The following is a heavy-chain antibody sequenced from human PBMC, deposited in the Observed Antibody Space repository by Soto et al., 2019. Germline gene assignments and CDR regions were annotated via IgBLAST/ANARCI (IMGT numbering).Heavy chain of an antibody. D-gene: IGHD5-18*01. CDR3: ARALGDTAMNAGVDP. V-gene: IGHV1-46*03. CDR2: IAPSGGST. J-gene: IGHJ5*02. Sequence: GVSVKVCCEASGYTFASCYMHWVHQAPGQGLEWMGIIAPSGGSTSYAQKFQGRVTMTRETSTSTVDMELSSLRSEDTAVYYCARALGDTAMNAGVDPWGQGTLVTSP. CDR1: GYTFASCY.